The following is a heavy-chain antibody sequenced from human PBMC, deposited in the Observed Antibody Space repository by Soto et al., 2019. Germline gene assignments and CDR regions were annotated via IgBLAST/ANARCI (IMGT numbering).Heavy chain of an antibody. D-gene: IGHD3-22*01. J-gene: IGHJ4*02. CDR1: GGSISSSSYY. V-gene: IGHV4-39*01. CDR3: KCRHTSSGPTDY. CDR2: IYYSGST. Sequence: PSETLSLTCTVSGGSISSSSYYWGWIRQPPGKGLEWIGSIYYSGSTYYNPSLKSRVTISVDTSKNQFSLKLSSVTAADTAVYYCKCRHTSSGPTDYWGQGTLVTVSS.